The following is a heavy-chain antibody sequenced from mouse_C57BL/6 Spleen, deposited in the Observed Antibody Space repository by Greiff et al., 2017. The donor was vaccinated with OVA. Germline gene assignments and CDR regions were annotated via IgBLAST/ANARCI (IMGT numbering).Heavy chain of an antibody. D-gene: IGHD2-12*01. J-gene: IGHJ3*01. V-gene: IGHV1-82*01. CDR3: ARPYSGFAY. Sequence: VQLQQSGPELVKPGASVKISCKASGYAFSSSWMNWVKQRPGKGLEWIGRIYPGDGDTNYNGKFKGKATLTADKSSSTAYMQLSSLTSEDSAVYFCARPYSGFAYWGQGTLVNGSA. CDR2: IYPGDGDT. CDR1: GYAFSSSW.